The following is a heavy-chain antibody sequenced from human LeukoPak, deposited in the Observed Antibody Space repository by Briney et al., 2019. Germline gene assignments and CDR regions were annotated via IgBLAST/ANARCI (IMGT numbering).Heavy chain of an antibody. V-gene: IGHV4-30-4*08. CDR2: IYYSGST. CDR3: ARENLIPSNYFDY. J-gene: IGHJ4*02. Sequence: PSETLSLTCTVSGGSISSGDYYWSWIRQPPGKGLEWIGYIYYSGSTYYNPSLKSRVTISVDTSKNQFSLKLSSVTAADTAVYYCARENLIPSNYFDYWGQGTLVTVSS. CDR1: GGSISSGDYY. D-gene: IGHD3-16*01.